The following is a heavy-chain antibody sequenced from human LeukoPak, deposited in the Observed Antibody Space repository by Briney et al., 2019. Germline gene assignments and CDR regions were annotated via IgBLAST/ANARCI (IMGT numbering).Heavy chain of an antibody. CDR1: GFTFDDYA. CDR2: ISWNSGSI. Sequence: GGSLRLSCAASGFTFDDYAMHWVRQAPGKGLEWVSGISWNSGSIGYADSVKGRFTISRDNAKNSLYLQMNSLRAEDMALYYCAKGLGGGYYLPFDYWGQGTLVTVSS. CDR3: AKGLGGGYYLPFDY. V-gene: IGHV3-9*03. D-gene: IGHD1-26*01. J-gene: IGHJ4*02.